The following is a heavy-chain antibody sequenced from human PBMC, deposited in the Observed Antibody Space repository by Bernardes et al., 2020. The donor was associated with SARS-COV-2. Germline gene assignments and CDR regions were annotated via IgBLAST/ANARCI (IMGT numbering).Heavy chain of an antibody. D-gene: IGHD3-22*01. CDR2: MNPNSGNT. V-gene: IGHV1-8*01. J-gene: IGHJ4*02. Sequence: ASVKDSCKASGYTFTSYDINWVRQATGQGLEWMGWMNPNSGNTGYAQKFQGRVTMTRNTSISTAYMELSSLRSEDTAVYYCARALRRRNMIVVVHLYYFDYWGQGTLVTVSS. CDR1: GYTFTSYD. CDR3: ARALRRRNMIVVVHLYYFDY.